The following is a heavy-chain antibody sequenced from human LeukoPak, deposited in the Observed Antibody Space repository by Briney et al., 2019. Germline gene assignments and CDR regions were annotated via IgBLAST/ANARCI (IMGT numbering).Heavy chain of an antibody. D-gene: IGHD3-9*01. J-gene: IGHJ4*02. CDR2: INHSGST. CDR3: ARGGRDILTGYYVDY. Sequence: SETLSLTCTVSGGSISSYYWSWIRQPPGKGLEWIGEINHSGSTNYNPSLKSRVTISVDTSKNQFSLKLSSVTAADTAVYYCARGGRDILTGYYVDYWGQGTLVTVSS. V-gene: IGHV4-34*01. CDR1: GGSISSYY.